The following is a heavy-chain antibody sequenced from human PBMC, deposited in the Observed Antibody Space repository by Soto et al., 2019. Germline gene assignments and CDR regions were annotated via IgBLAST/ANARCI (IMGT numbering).Heavy chain of an antibody. V-gene: IGHV3-21*01. CDR2: ISSSSSYI. Sequence: GGSLRLSCAASGFTFSSYSMNWVRQAPGKGLEWVSSISSSSSYIYYADSVKGRFTISRDNAKNSLYLQMNSLRAEDTAVYYCARGGGYCSGGSCYVDYWGQGTLVTVSS. CDR3: ARGGGYCSGGSCYVDY. J-gene: IGHJ4*02. CDR1: GFTFSSYS. D-gene: IGHD2-15*01.